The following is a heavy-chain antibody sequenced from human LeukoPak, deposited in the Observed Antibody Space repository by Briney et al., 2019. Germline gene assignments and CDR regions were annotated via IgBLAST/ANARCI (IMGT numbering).Heavy chain of an antibody. J-gene: IGHJ4*02. Sequence: GSSVKVSCKASGGTFSSYAISWVRQAPGQGLEWMGGIIPIFGTANYAQKFQGRVTITTDESTSTACMELSSLRSEDTAVYYCARLGYCSSTSCVIIDYWGQGTLVTVSS. V-gene: IGHV1-69*05. CDR3: ARLGYCSSTSCVIIDY. CDR1: GGTFSSYA. D-gene: IGHD2-2*01. CDR2: IIPIFGTA.